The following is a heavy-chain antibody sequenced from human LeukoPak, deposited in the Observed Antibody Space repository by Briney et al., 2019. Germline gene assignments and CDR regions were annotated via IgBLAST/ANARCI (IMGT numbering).Heavy chain of an antibody. CDR1: GGTFSSYA. CDR3: ARDTALDY. J-gene: IGHJ4*02. Sequence: ASVKVSCKASGGTFSSYAISWVRKGPGQGLELMGMIIPILGIANYAQKFQGTVTITADTSTSPAYMALSSLRSEDTAVSYCARDTALDYCGQGTLVTVSS. V-gene: IGHV1-69*04. D-gene: IGHD4-17*01. CDR2: IIPILGIA.